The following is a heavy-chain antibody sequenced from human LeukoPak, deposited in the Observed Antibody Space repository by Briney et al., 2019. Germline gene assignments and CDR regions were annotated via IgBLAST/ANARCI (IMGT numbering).Heavy chain of an antibody. Sequence: GESLKISCKGSGYSFTSYWIGWVRQMPGKGLEWMGIIYPGDSESRYSPSVQGQVTISADKSISTAYLQWSSLKASDTAIYYCVRQFRSSSGWFDPWGQGTLVTVSS. V-gene: IGHV5-51*01. CDR1: GYSFTSYW. CDR3: VRQFRSSSGWFDP. CDR2: IYPGDSES. D-gene: IGHD6-6*01. J-gene: IGHJ5*02.